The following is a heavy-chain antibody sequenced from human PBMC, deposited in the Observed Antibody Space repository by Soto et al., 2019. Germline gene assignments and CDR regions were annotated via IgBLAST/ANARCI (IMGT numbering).Heavy chain of an antibody. D-gene: IGHD1-26*01. J-gene: IGHJ2*01. V-gene: IGHV3-48*01. CDR3: ARDPSRGSDWARYLDL. CDR1: GFSFSNYA. CDR2: ISGSSSNI. Sequence: EVQLVESGGGLVQPGGSLRLSCAASGFSFSNYAMDWVRQAPGKGLEWVSYISGSSSNIRYADSVKCRFTISRDNAKSSVYLQMNSLRADDTAVYYCARDPSRGSDWARYLDLWGRGTLVTVSS.